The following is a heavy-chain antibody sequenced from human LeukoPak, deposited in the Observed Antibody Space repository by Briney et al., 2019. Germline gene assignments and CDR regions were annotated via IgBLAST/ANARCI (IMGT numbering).Heavy chain of an antibody. CDR2: IIPIFGTA. CDR1: GGTFSSYA. CDR3: ASAAMADYYYYMDV. J-gene: IGHJ6*03. V-gene: IGHV1-69*13. D-gene: IGHD5-18*01. Sequence: SVKVSCKASGGTFSSYAISWVRQAPGQGLEWMGGIIPIFGTANYAQKFQGRVTITADGSTSTAYMELSSLRSEDTAVYYCASAAMADYYYYMDVWGKGTTVTISS.